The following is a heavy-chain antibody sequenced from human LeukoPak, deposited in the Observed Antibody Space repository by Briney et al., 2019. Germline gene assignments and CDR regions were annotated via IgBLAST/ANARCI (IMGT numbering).Heavy chain of an antibody. CDR3: AKDIAAPAYYYYYGMDV. Sequence: PGRSLRLSCAASGFTFSSYGMHWVRQAPGKGLEWVAVISYDGSNKYYADSVKGRFTISRDNSKNTLYLQMNSLRAEDTAVYYCAKDIAAPAYYYYYGMDVWGQGTTVTVSS. D-gene: IGHD2-15*01. V-gene: IGHV3-30*18. CDR1: GFTFSSYG. CDR2: ISYDGSNK. J-gene: IGHJ6*02.